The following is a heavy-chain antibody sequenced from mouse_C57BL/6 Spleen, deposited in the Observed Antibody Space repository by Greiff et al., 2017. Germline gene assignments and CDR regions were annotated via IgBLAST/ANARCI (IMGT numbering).Heavy chain of an antibody. CDR2: IDPSDSYT. CDR3: ARFGDY. V-gene: IGHV1-69*01. Sequence: QVQLQQPGAELVMPGASVKLSCKASGYTFTSYWMHWVKQRPGQGLEWIGEIDPSDSYTNYNQKFKGKSTLTVDKSSSTAYMQLSSLTSEDSAVDYCARFGDYWGQGTTLTVSS. CDR1: GYTFTSYW. J-gene: IGHJ2*01.